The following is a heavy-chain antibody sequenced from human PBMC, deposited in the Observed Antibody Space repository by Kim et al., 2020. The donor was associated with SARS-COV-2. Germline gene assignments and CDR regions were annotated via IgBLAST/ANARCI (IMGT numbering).Heavy chain of an antibody. CDR1: GGSISTYY. J-gene: IGHJ4*02. V-gene: IGHV4-59*01. D-gene: IGHD3-10*01. Sequence: SETLSLTCTVSGGSISTYYWTWIRQPPGKGLEWIAYIYYSGNPHYNPSLKIRVTISLDTSKKHFSLKLSSVTAADTAVYYCATYVSGSYSFNNWGQGTLVTVSS. CDR3: ATYVSGSYSFNN. CDR2: IYYSGNP.